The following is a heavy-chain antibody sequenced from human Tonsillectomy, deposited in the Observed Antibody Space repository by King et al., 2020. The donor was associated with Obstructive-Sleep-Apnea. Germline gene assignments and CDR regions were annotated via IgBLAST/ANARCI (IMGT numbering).Heavy chain of an antibody. CDR2: VYLRGKP. CDR3: AREGYGP. V-gene: IGHV4-38-2*02. Sequence: LQLQESGPGLVKPSETLSLTCTVSGYSINSVYYGGWIRQPPGKGLEWIGSVYLRGKPESNPSLTSRVTISVHTSQNQFSLRLSSVPAADTAVYYCAREGYGPWGQGALVTVSS. J-gene: IGHJ5*02. CDR1: GYSINSVYY. D-gene: IGHD5-12*01.